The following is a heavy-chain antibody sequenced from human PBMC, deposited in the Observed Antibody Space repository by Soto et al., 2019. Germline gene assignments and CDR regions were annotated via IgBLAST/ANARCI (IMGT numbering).Heavy chain of an antibody. CDR3: ASGGLATLDY. D-gene: IGHD5-12*01. V-gene: IGHV3-30-3*01. J-gene: IGHJ4*02. CDR1: GFTFSSYA. CDR2: ISYDGSNK. Sequence: QVQLVESGGGVVQPGRSLRLSCAASGFTFSSYAMHWVRQAPGKGLEWVAVISYDGSNKYYADSVKGRFTISRDNSKNTLYLQMNSLRAEDTAVYYCASGGLATLDYWGQGTLVTVSS.